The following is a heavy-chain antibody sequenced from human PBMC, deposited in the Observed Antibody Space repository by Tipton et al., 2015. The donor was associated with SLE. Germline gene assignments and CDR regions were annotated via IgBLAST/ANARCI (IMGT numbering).Heavy chain of an antibody. CDR2: IYHSGGT. J-gene: IGHJ4*02. CDR1: DGSISSSSYY. Sequence: TLSLTCTVSDGSISSSSYYWGWIRQPPGKRLEWIGSIYHSGGTYYNPSLKSRVTISVDTSKNQFSLKLTSVTAADTAVYYCATPAFGGHLFDYWGQGTLVTLS. V-gene: IGHV4-39*07. CDR3: ATPAFGGHLFDY. D-gene: IGHD3-16*01.